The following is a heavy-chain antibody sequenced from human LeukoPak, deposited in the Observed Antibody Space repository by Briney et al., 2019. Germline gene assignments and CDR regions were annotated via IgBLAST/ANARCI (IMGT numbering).Heavy chain of an antibody. Sequence: PGGSLRLSCAASGFTVSSNYMSWVRQAPGKGLEWVSAISGSGGSTYYADSVKGRFTISRDNSKNTLYLQMNSLRAEDTAVYYCAKDSGWAFDYWGQGTLVTVSS. V-gene: IGHV3-23*01. CDR1: GFTVSSNY. J-gene: IGHJ4*02. CDR2: ISGSGGST. D-gene: IGHD6-19*01. CDR3: AKDSGWAFDY.